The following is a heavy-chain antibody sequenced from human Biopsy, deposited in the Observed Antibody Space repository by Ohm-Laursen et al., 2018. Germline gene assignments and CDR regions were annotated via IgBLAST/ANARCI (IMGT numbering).Heavy chain of an antibody. CDR2: ISETSSHI. CDR1: GFSVSSYD. Sequence: SLRLSCAASGFSVSSYDMNWVRQAPGKGLEWTSYISETSSHIYDADSVRGRFTVARDIAKNSLYLQLNSLRVEDTAVYYCARDSSRRAREGGMDVWGRGTTVTVSS. J-gene: IGHJ6*02. V-gene: IGHV3-21*01. CDR3: ARDSSRRAREGGMDV. D-gene: IGHD6-6*01.